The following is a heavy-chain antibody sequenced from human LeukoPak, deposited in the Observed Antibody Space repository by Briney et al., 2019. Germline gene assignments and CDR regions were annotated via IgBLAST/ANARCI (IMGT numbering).Heavy chain of an antibody. CDR2: ISYDGSNK. Sequence: GGSLRLSCAASGFTFSSYAMHWVRQAPAKGLEWVAVISYDGSNKYYADSVKGRFTISRDNSKNTLYLQMNSLRAEDTAVYYCASNYYDSSGYYYRDYWGQGTLVTVSS. J-gene: IGHJ4*02. CDR3: ASNYYDSSGYYYRDY. V-gene: IGHV3-30-3*01. D-gene: IGHD3-22*01. CDR1: GFTFSSYA.